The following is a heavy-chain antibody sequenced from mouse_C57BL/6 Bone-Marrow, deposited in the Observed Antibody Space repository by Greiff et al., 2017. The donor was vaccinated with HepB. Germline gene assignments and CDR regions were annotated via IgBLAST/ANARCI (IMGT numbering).Heavy chain of an antibody. CDR1: GYSITSGYY. V-gene: IGHV3-6*01. Sequence: DVHLVESGPGLVKPSQSLSLTCSVTGYSITSGYYWNWIRQFPGNKLEWMGYISYDGSNNSNPSLKNRISITRDTSKNHFFLKLNSVTTEDTATYYCARERLYLYAMDYWGQGTSVTVSS. J-gene: IGHJ4*01. CDR2: ISYDGSN. CDR3: ARERLYLYAMDY. D-gene: IGHD5-1*01.